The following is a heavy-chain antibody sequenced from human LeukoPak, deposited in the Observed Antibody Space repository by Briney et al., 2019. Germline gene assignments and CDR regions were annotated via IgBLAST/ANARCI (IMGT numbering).Heavy chain of an antibody. CDR1: GGSISSGGYY. D-gene: IGHD5-24*01. CDR3: ARYRGGYRTPGMDV. CDR2: IYYSGST. Sequence: PSQTLSLTCTVSGGSISSGGYYWSWIRQHPGKGLEWIGYIYYSGSTYYNPSLKSRVTISVDTSKNQFSLKLSSVTAADTAVYYCARYRGGYRTPGMDVWGQGTTVTVSS. V-gene: IGHV4-31*03. J-gene: IGHJ6*02.